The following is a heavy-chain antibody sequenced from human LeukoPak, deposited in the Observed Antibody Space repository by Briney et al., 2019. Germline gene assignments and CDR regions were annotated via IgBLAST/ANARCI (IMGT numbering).Heavy chain of an antibody. V-gene: IGHV1-18*01. CDR3: ARVRDIVVVPAADDAFDI. D-gene: IGHD2-2*01. J-gene: IGHJ3*02. Sequence: GASVKVSCKASGYTFTSYGISWVRQAPGQGLEWMGWISAYNGNTNYAQKLQGRVTMTTDTSTSTAYMELRSLRSEDTAVYYCARVRDIVVVPAADDAFDIWGQGTMVTVSS. CDR2: ISAYNGNT. CDR1: GYTFTSYG.